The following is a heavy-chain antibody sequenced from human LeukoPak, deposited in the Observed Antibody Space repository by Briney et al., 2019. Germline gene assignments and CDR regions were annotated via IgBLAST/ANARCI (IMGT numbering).Heavy chain of an antibody. V-gene: IGHV5-51*01. J-gene: IGHJ4*02. Sequence: GGALHISFQGSGWGFTSYWKGWARPVPGKGLGWMGVIYPGDSDTRYSTSFQGQVTISADKSISTAYLQWSSLKPSPTAMYYCARLESDGSTSGFDSGGQGTLAPVS. CDR1: GWGFTSYW. CDR2: IYPGDSDT. D-gene: IGHD5-24*01. CDR3: ARLESDGSTSGFDS.